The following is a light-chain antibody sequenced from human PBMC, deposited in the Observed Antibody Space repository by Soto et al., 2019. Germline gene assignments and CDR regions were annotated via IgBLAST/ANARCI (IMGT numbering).Light chain of an antibody. V-gene: IGKV1-17*01. Sequence: DIQMTQSPSSLSASVGDRVTITCRVSQGIRNVLAWYQQELGKAPKSLIYDASSLQSGVPSRFSGSGSGTEFTLTISSLQPEDFATYYCLKHNSYPYTFGQGTKLEIK. J-gene: IGKJ2*01. CDR1: QGIRNV. CDR2: DAS. CDR3: LKHNSYPYT.